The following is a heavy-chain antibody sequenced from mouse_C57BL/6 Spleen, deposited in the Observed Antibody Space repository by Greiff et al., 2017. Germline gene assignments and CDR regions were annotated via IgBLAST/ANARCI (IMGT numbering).Heavy chain of an antibody. CDR3: ARDRYDSDEGAYAMDY. D-gene: IGHD1-1*01. CDR2: ISDGGSYT. Sequence: EVQRVESGGGLVKPGGSLKLSCAASGFTFSSYAMSWVRQTPEKRLEWVATISDGGSYTYYPDNVKGRFTISRDNAKNNLYLQMSHLKSEDTAMYYCARDRYDSDEGAYAMDYWGQGTSVTVSS. J-gene: IGHJ4*01. V-gene: IGHV5-4*01. CDR1: GFTFSSYA.